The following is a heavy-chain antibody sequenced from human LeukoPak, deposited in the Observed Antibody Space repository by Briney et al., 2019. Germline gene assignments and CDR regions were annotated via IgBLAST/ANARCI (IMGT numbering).Heavy chain of an antibody. D-gene: IGHD6-13*01. J-gene: IGHJ5*02. CDR1: GFTFSSYS. CDR3: ARGKDFSNTAAAGVRWFDP. V-gene: IGHV3-21*01. CDR2: ISSSSSYI. Sequence: GGSLRLSCAASGFTFSSYSMNWVRQAPGKGLEWVSSISSSSSYIYYADSVKGRFTISRDNAKNSLYLHMNSLRAEDTAVYYCARGKDFSNTAAAGVRWFDPWGQGTLVTVSS.